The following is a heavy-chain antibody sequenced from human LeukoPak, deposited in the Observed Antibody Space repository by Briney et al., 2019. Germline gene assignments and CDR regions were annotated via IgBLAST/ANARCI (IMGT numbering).Heavy chain of an antibody. CDR2: IYHSGST. CDR1: GGSISSSNW. V-gene: IGHV4-4*02. J-gene: IGHJ4*02. CDR3: ARSVTARGVPGYFDY. Sequence: PSETLSLTCAVSGGSISSSNWWSWVRQPPGKGLEWIGEIYHSGSTNYNPSLKSRVTISVDKSKNQFSLKLSSVTAADTAVYYCARSVTARGVPGYFDYWGQGTLVTVSS. D-gene: IGHD2-21*02.